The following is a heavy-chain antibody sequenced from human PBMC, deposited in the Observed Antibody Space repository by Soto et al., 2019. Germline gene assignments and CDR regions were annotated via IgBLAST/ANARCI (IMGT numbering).Heavy chain of an antibody. CDR3: ARAQTRDCSSTSCYPMKYGMDV. CDR1: GFTFSSYD. V-gene: IGHV3-13*01. CDR2: IGTAGDT. Sequence: GGSLRLSCAASGFTFSSYDMHWVRQATGKGLEWVSAIGTAGDTYYPGSVKGRFTISRENAKNSLYLQMNSLRAEDTAVYYCARAQTRDCSSTSCYPMKYGMDVWGQGTTVTVSS. D-gene: IGHD2-2*01. J-gene: IGHJ6*02.